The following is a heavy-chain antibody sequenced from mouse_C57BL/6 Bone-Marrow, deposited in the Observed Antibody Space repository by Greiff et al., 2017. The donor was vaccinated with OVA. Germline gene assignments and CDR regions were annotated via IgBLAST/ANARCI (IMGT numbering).Heavy chain of an antibody. CDR1: GYTFTDYN. J-gene: IGHJ2*01. Sequence: VQLQQSGPELVKPGASVKIPCKASGYTFTDYNMDWVKQSHGKSLEWIGDINPNNGGTSYNQKFKGKATLTVDKSSSTAYMELNSLTSEDSAVYYCARRGDFDYWGQGTTLTVSS. CDR3: ARRGDFDY. V-gene: IGHV1-18*01. CDR2: INPNNGGT.